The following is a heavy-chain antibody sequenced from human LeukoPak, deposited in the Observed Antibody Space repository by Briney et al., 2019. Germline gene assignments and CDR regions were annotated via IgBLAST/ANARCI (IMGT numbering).Heavy chain of an antibody. CDR1: GGTFSSYA. Sequence: ASVKVSCKASGGTFSSYAISWVRQAPGQGLEWMGGIIPIFGTANYAQKFQGRVTITADESTSTAYMELSSLRSEDTAVYYCAKSLRDVIGVVIIGSDYWGQGTLVTVSS. D-gene: IGHD3-3*01. CDR2: IIPIFGTA. J-gene: IGHJ4*02. V-gene: IGHV1-69*13. CDR3: AKSLRDVIGVVIIGSDY.